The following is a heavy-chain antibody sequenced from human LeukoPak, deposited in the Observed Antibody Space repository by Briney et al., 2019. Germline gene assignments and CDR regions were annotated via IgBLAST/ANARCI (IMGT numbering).Heavy chain of an antibody. Sequence: GRSLRLSCAASGFTFSSHWMSWVRQAPGKGLEWVASIRPDGSEEYYMDSVKGRFTISRDNAKNSLYLQMNSLRAEDTAVYYCARLLGTVTTYDYWGQGTLVTVSS. V-gene: IGHV3-7*01. CDR2: IRPDGSEE. CDR3: ARLLGTVTTYDY. J-gene: IGHJ4*02. CDR1: GFTFSSHW. D-gene: IGHD1-7*01.